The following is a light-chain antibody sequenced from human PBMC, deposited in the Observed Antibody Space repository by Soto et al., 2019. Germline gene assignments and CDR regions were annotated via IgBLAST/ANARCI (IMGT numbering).Light chain of an antibody. CDR3: QQYGSAGIT. CDR1: QSVSSNF. V-gene: IGKV3-20*01. J-gene: IGKJ5*01. CDR2: AAS. Sequence: EIVLTQAPGTLYLSPGERATLSCRASQSVSSNFLAWYQEKLGQAPRLLIYAASKRATGIPDRFSGSGSGTDYTLTISRLEPEDSAVYYCQQYGSAGITFGQATRLEI.